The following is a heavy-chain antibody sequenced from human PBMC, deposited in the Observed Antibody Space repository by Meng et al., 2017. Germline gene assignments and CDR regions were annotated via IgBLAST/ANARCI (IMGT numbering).Heavy chain of an antibody. CDR3: ARFYDSSGNDY. D-gene: IGHD3-22*01. Sequence: QVERRAAGPGRVKPSRIMSLTCAFSGGVIRISNCWSWVRQPPGKGLDFIGEIYHSGSTNYNPSLKSRVTISVDKSKNQFSLKLSSVTAADTAVYYCARFYDSSGNDYWGQGTLVTVSS. CDR1: GGVIRISNC. J-gene: IGHJ4*02. CDR2: IYHSGST. V-gene: IGHV4-4*02.